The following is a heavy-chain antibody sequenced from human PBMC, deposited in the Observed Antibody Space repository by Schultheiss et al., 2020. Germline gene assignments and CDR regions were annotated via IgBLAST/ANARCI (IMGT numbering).Heavy chain of an antibody. D-gene: IGHD6-6*01. V-gene: IGHV5-51*01. J-gene: IGHJ4*02. CDR2: IYPGDSDT. CDR1: GYSFTSYW. Sequence: GGSLRLSCKGSGYSFTSYWIGWVRQMPGKGLEWMGIIYPGDSDTIYSPSFQGQVTISVDKSINTAYLQWSSLKASDTAMYYCARRRSSQVGPNDYWGQGTLVTGSS. CDR3: ARRRSSQVGPNDY.